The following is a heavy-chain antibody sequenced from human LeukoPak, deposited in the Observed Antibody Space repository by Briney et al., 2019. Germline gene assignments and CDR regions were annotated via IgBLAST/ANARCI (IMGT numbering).Heavy chain of an antibody. D-gene: IGHD5-18*01. V-gene: IGHV3-64*01. CDR1: GFMFSNYD. CDR2: ISTNGGST. Sequence: GGSLRLSCAASGFMFSNYDMHWARQAPGQGLEYVSHISTNGGSTYYAISVKGRFTISRDNSKNTLYLQMGSLRAEDMAVYYCARGRGYIYGYDYWGQGTLVTVSS. J-gene: IGHJ4*02. CDR3: ARGRGYIYGYDY.